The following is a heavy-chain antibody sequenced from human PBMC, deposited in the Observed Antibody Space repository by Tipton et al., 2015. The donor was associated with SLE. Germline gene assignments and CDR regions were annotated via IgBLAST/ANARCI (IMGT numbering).Heavy chain of an antibody. V-gene: IGHV4-38-2*02. D-gene: IGHD3-10*01. CDR3: ARDPKTGIQDAFDI. CDR2: IYHSGST. Sequence: TLSLTCTVSGGSISSGYYWGWIRQPPGKGLEWIGSIYHSGSTYYNPSLKSRVTISVDTSKNQFSLKLSSVTAADTAVYYCARDPKTGIQDAFDIWGQGTMVTVSS. CDR1: GGSISSGYY. J-gene: IGHJ3*02.